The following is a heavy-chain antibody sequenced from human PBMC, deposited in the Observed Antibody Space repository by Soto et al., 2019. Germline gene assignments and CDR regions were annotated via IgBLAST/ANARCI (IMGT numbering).Heavy chain of an antibody. CDR1: GLRFSSYA. Sequence: GGSLRLSCAASGLRFSSYALSWVRQAPGKGLEWVSLISGPASTTYYADAVQGRFTISRDNSKNTLSLQMSNLRAEDTAIYYSARGFYAGKSEWLESWGRGTRVTVSS. J-gene: IGHJ5*01. CDR3: ARGFYAGKSEWLES. D-gene: IGHD3-10*01. V-gene: IGHV3-23*01. CDR2: ISGPASTT.